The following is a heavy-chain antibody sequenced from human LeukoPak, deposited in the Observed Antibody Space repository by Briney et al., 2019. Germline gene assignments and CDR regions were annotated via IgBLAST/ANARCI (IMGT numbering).Heavy chain of an antibody. J-gene: IGHJ4*02. CDR1: GFTFSSYE. V-gene: IGHV3-48*03. CDR3: ARGGYGDYAIYFDY. D-gene: IGHD4-17*01. CDR2: ISSSGSTI. Sequence: PGGSLRLSCAASGFTFSSYEMNWVRQAPGKGLEWVSYISSSGSTIYYADSVKGRFTISRDNAKNSLYLQMNSLRAEDTAVYYCARGGYGDYAIYFDYWGQGTLVTVSS.